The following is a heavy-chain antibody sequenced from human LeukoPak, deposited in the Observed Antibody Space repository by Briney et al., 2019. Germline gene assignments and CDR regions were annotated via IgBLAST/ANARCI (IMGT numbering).Heavy chain of an antibody. J-gene: IGHJ4*02. CDR2: IKQDGSEK. CDR3: AKDIESPYSSGWHYFDY. D-gene: IGHD6-19*01. CDR1: GFTFSSYW. V-gene: IGHV3-7*03. Sequence: PGGSLRLSCAASGFTFSSYWMSWVRQAPGKGLEWVANIKQDGSEKYYVDSVKGRFTISRDNAKNSLYLQMNSLRAEDTALYYCAKDIESPYSSGWHYFDYWGQGTLVTVSS.